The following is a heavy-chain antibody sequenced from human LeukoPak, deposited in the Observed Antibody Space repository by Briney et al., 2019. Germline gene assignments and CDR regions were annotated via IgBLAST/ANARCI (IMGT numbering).Heavy chain of an antibody. CDR1: GFTVSSNY. CDR3: AKDADNVLRYFDWSVPLDY. V-gene: IGHV3-66*02. Sequence: PGGSLRLSCAASGFTVSSNYMSWVCQAPGKGLEWVSVIYSGGGSTYYADSVKGRFTISRDNSKNTLYLQMNSLRAEDTAVYYCAKDADNVLRYFDWSVPLDYWGQGTLVTVSS. CDR2: IYSGGGST. D-gene: IGHD3-9*01. J-gene: IGHJ4*02.